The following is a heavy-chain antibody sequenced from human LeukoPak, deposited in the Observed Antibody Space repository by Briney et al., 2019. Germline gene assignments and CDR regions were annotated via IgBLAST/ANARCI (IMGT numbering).Heavy chain of an antibody. J-gene: IGHJ4*02. D-gene: IGHD6-13*01. CDR2: INSNSGGT. CDR1: GYTFTGYY. V-gene: IGHV1-2*02. CDR3: ARDFLYSSSWYGY. Sequence: ASVKVSCKASGYTFTGYYIHWVRQAPGQGLGWMGWINSNSGGTNYEQRLQGRVTLTRDTSTSTAYMELSSLTYDGTAVYYCARDFLYSSSWYGYWGQGTLVTVSS.